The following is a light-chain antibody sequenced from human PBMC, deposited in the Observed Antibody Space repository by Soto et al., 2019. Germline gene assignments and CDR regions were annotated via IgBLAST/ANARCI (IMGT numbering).Light chain of an antibody. Sequence: QSALTQPASVSGSPGQSITISCTGTSSDVGNNNYVSWYQHNPGRAPKVMICDVTNRPSGFSNRFSGSKSGNTASLTISGLQAEDEADYYCSSFTGSSYVFGTGTKLTVL. V-gene: IGLV2-14*03. J-gene: IGLJ1*01. CDR1: SSDVGNNNY. CDR2: DVT. CDR3: SSFTGSSYV.